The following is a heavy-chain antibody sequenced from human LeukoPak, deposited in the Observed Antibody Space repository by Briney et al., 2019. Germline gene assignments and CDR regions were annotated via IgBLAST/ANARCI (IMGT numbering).Heavy chain of an antibody. CDR2: ISAYNGNT. CDR3: ARVSSLYYDSSGYYFDY. J-gene: IGHJ4*02. CDR1: GYTFTSYG. Sequence: ASVKVSCKASGYTFTSYGISWVRQAPGQGLEWMGWISAYNGNTNYAQKLQGRVTMTTDTSTSTAYMELRSLRSDDTAVYYCARVSSLYYDSSGYYFDYWGQGTLVTVSS. D-gene: IGHD3-22*01. V-gene: IGHV1-18*01.